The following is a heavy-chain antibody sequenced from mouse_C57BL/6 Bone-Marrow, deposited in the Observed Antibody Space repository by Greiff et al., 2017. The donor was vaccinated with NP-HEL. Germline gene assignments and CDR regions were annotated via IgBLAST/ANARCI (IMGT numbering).Heavy chain of an antibody. CDR1: GFSLSTFGMG. J-gene: IGHJ1*03. D-gene: IGHD1-1*01. CDR3: ARNYYGLYWYFDV. Sequence: QVQLKESGPGILQPSQTLSLTCSFSGFSLSTFGMGVGWIRQPSGKGLEWLAHIWWDDDKYYNPALKSRLTISKDTSKNQVFLKIANVDTADTATYYCARNYYGLYWYFDVWGTGTTVTVSS. CDR2: IWWDDDK. V-gene: IGHV8-8*01.